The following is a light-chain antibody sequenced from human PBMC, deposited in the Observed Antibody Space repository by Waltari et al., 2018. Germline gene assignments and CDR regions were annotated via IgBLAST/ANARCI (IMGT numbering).Light chain of an antibody. J-gene: IGLJ2*01. CDR2: DDS. CDR1: NLGGKS. V-gene: IGLV3-21*02. Sequence: SYVLTQPPSVSVAPGQTARITCGGNNLGGKSVHWYQQRPGQAPVLVVYDDSDRPSGIPERFSGANSGNTATLTISRVGAGDEADYFCQVWESRSDLVVFGGGTKLTVL. CDR3: QVWESRSDLVV.